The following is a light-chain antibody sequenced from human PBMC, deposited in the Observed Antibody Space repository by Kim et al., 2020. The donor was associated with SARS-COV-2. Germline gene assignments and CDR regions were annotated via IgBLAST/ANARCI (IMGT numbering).Light chain of an antibody. CDR1: QSVSSH. CDR2: DAS. CDR3: QQRNIWPRT. Sequence: LSPGERATLSCRASQSVSSHVAWYQHKFGQAPRLLIYDASNRATGIPARFSGSGSGTDFTLTISSLEPEDFAVYYCQQRNIWPRTFGQGTKVDIK. J-gene: IGKJ1*01. V-gene: IGKV3-11*01.